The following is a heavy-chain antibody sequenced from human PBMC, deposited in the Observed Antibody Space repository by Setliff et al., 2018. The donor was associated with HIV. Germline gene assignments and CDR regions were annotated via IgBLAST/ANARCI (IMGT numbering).Heavy chain of an antibody. V-gene: IGHV3-30*02. CDR3: VKDASVSATNFYYFDV. J-gene: IGHJ6*03. CDR1: GFTFSTHA. Sequence: PGGSLRLSCGASGFTFSTHAMHWVRQAPGKALEWVAYIWYGRDIYYADSVRGRFTFSRDNAKKSLHLQMNSLKLEDTAIYFCVKDASVSATNFYYFDVWGKGTTVTVSS. CDR2: IWYGRDI.